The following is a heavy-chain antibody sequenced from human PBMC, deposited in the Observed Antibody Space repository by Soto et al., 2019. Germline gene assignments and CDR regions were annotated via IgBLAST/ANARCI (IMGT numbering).Heavy chain of an antibody. J-gene: IGHJ6*03. Sequence: ASVKVSCKASGYTFTSYAMHWVRQAPGQRLEWMGWINAGNGNTKYSQKFQGRVTITRDTSASTAYMELSSLRSEDTAVYYCARGPGYSGYGLGFLDYYYYYYMDVWGKGTTVTVSS. CDR2: INAGNGNT. D-gene: IGHD5-12*01. CDR1: GYTFTSYA. V-gene: IGHV1-3*01. CDR3: ARGPGYSGYGLGFLDYYYYYYMDV.